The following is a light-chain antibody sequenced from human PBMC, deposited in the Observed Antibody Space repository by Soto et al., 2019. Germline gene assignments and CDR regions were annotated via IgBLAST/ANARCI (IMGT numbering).Light chain of an antibody. Sequence: EIVLTQSPGTLSLSPGERATLSCRASQSISSSYLAWYQQKPGQAPRLLIYGASSRATVFPDMFSGSGSRTDLALTISRLETEYFAVYYCHQYCSSPLFTVGPGTKVDIK. CDR2: GAS. V-gene: IGKV3-20*01. J-gene: IGKJ3*01. CDR3: HQYCSSPLFT. CDR1: QSISSSY.